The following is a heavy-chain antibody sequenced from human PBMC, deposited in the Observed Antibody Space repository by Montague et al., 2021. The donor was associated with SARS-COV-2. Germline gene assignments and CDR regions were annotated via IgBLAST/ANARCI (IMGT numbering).Heavy chain of an antibody. CDR2: ISGSGGST. J-gene: IGHJ4*02. V-gene: IGHV3-23*01. Sequence: SLRLSCAASGFTFSSYAMSWARQAPGKGLEWVSAISGSGGSTYYADSVKGRFTISRDNSKNTLYLQMNSLRAEDTAVYYCAKDQPEHEDGWYGLGPDYYSSVLAVGGQGTPVTVPS. D-gene: IGHD6-19*01. CDR1: GFTFSSYA. CDR3: AKDQPEHEDGWYGLGPDYYSSVLAV.